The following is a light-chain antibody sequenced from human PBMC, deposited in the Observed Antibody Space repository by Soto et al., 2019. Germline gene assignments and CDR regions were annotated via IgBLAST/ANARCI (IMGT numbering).Light chain of an antibody. V-gene: IGKV1-27*01. Sequence: DIQMTQSPSSLSASVGDRVTITCRTSQDISNYLAWYQQKPGKVPKLLIYAASTMQSGVPSRFSGSGSGTDFSLTISSLQPEDDATYYCQKYNADPHTFGRGTKVEIQ. CDR2: AAS. CDR1: QDISNY. J-gene: IGKJ4*01. CDR3: QKYNADPHT.